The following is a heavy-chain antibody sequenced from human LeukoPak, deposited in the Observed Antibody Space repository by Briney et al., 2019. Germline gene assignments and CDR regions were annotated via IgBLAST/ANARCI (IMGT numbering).Heavy chain of an antibody. CDR1: GGSMSSYY. J-gene: IGHJ4*02. CDR3: TRHLDYYGSGSYEY. Sequence: SETLSLTCTVSGGSMSSYYWSWIRQPPGKGLEWIGYIYYSGSTKYNPSLKSRVTISVDTSKNQFSLKLSSVTAADTAVYYCTRHLDYYGSGSYEYWGQGTLVTVSS. D-gene: IGHD3-10*01. CDR2: IYYSGST. V-gene: IGHV4-59*08.